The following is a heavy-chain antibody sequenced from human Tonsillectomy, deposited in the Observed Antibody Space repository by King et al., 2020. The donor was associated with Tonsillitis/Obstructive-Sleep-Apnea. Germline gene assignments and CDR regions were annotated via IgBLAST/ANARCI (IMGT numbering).Heavy chain of an antibody. V-gene: IGHV1-18*01. Sequence: QLVQSGAEVKKPGASVKVSCKASGYTFTNYDITWVRQAPGQGLEWMGWSRPYDGDTNYAQKLQGRVTMTSDTSTNTAYMELRSLRDDDTAVDYCARDYYDTSGYYHGYFQHWGQGTLVTVSS. CDR3: ARDYYDTSGYYHGYFQH. CDR2: SRPYDGDT. CDR1: GYTFTNYD. D-gene: IGHD3-22*01. J-gene: IGHJ1*01.